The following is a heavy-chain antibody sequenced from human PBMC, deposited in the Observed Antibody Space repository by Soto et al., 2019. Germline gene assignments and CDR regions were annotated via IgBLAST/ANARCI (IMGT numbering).Heavy chain of an antibody. J-gene: IGHJ4*01. CDR1: GFTFMNYA. V-gene: IGHV3-23*01. CDR3: VKEVETVLLVAFAL. Sequence: ASLRLSCAASGFTFMNYAVSWVRQAPGKGLEWGSSITGSGSTTYYADSVKGRFTISRDNSKNIVYLQMNSLRVDDTALYYCVKEVETVLLVAFALWGHGTQLSGSS. D-gene: IGHD5-18*01. CDR2: ITGSGSTT.